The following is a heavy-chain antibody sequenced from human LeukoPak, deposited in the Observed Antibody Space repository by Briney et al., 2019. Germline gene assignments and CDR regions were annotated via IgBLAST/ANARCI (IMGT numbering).Heavy chain of an antibody. V-gene: IGHV3-21*01. CDR1: GFTVSSNY. CDR3: ARAGVPGLFDY. J-gene: IGHJ4*02. Sequence: GGSLRLSCAASGFTVSSNYMNWVRQAPGKGLEWVSSISTSSTYIFYADSLKGRFTISRDNAKNSLYLQMDSLRAEDTAVYYCARAGVPGLFDYWGQGTLVTVSS. CDR2: ISTSSTYI. D-gene: IGHD3-10*01.